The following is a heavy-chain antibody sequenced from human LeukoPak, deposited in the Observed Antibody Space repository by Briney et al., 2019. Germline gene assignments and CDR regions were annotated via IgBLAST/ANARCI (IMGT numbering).Heavy chain of an antibody. Sequence: GGSLRLSCAASGFIFNSHSMNWVRQAPGKGLEWVSSISSTSSYIYYADSVKSRFTISRDNAKNSLFLQMDGLRVDDTAVYFCARDGRGGHNDFWGQGTLITVSS. D-gene: IGHD4-23*01. CDR2: ISSTSSYI. CDR3: ARDGRGGHNDF. V-gene: IGHV3-21*06. J-gene: IGHJ4*02. CDR1: GFIFNSHS.